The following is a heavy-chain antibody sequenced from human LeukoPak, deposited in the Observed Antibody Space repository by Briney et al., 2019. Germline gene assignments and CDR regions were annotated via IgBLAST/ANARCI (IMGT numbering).Heavy chain of an antibody. CDR3: ARDGGWSPFDY. Sequence: PSETLSLTGTVSGGSISSYYWSWIRQPPGKGLEWIGYIYYSGSTNYNPSLKSRVTISVDTSKNQFSLKLSSVTAADTAVYYCARDGGWSPFDYWGQGTLVTVSS. D-gene: IGHD6-19*01. V-gene: IGHV4-59*01. CDR2: IYYSGST. CDR1: GGSISSYY. J-gene: IGHJ4*02.